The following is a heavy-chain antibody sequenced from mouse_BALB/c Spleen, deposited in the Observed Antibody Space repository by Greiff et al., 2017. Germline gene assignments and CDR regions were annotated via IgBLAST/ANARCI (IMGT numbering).Heavy chain of an antibody. CDR3: ARDEITTVVAYYAMDY. J-gene: IGHJ4*01. Sequence: DVQLVESGGGLVQPGGSLKLSCAASGFTFSSYGMSWVRQTPDKRLELVATINSNGGSTYYPDSVKGRFTISRDNAKNTLYLQMSSLKSEDTAMYYCARDEITTVVAYYAMDYWGQGTSVTVSS. CDR1: GFTFSSYG. V-gene: IGHV5-6-3*01. CDR2: INSNGGST. D-gene: IGHD1-1*01.